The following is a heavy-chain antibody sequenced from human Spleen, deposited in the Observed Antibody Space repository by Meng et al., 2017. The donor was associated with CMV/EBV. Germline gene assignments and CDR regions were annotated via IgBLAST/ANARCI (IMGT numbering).Heavy chain of an antibody. CDR3: ARWVGAPYDFLDF. J-gene: IGHJ4*02. CDR2: IRFDGTNK. D-gene: IGHD1-26*01. V-gene: IGHV3-30*02. Sequence: GGSLRLSCAASGFTFSSYAMHWVRQAPGKGLEWVANIRFDGTNKYHADSVKGRFTIPRDNSKTTVYLEMNNLRVEDTAVYYCARWVGAPYDFLDFWGQGTLVTVSS. CDR1: GFTFSSYA.